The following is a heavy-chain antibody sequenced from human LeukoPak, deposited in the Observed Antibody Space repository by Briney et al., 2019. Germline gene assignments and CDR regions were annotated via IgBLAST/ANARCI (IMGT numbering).Heavy chain of an antibody. CDR2: IYTTGST. Sequence: SETLSLTCTVSGDSIGTFYWSWIRQPPGKGLEWIGYIYTTGSTKYNPSLKSRVTVSVDTSKNQFSLKLSSVTAADTAVYYCARSCSFTSCAFDIWSQGTMVTVSS. J-gene: IGHJ3*02. CDR1: GDSIGTFY. V-gene: IGHV4-4*09. D-gene: IGHD2-2*01. CDR3: ARSCSFTSCAFDI.